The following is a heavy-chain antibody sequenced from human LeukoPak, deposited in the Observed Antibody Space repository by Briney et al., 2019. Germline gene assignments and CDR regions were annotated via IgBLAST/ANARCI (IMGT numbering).Heavy chain of an antibody. V-gene: IGHV3-13*01. D-gene: IGHD6-13*01. CDR1: GFTFSSYD. J-gene: IGHJ4*02. CDR3: ARGPSTAAGYYFDY. CDR2: IGTAGDT. Sequence: SGGSLRLSCAASGFTFSSYDMHWVRQATGKGLEWVSAIGTAGDTYYPGSVKGRFTISRENAKNSLYLQMNSLRAGDTAVYYCARGPSTAAGYYFDYWGQGTLVTVST.